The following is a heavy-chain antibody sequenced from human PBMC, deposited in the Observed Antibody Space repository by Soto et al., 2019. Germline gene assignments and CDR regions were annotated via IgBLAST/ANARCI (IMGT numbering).Heavy chain of an antibody. V-gene: IGHV3-43*01. CDR3: AKGNYYDSSGYYYFDY. D-gene: IGHD3-22*01. Sequence: GGSLRLSCAASGFPFDAYVMHWVRQGPRKGLEWVSLITWDGGSTYYADSVKGRFTISRDNSENSLYLQMNSLRPEDTALYYCAKGNYYDSSGYYYFDYWGQGTLVTVSS. CDR1: GFPFDAYV. CDR2: ITWDGGST. J-gene: IGHJ4*02.